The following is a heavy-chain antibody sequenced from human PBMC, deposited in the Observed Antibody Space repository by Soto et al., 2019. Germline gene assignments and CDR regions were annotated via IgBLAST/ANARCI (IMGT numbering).Heavy chain of an antibody. CDR1: GYTFTSYV. J-gene: IGHJ4*02. CDR2: ISADNHNT. CDR3: ARESRNYDALDY. D-gene: IGHD3-22*01. Sequence: ASVKVSCKTSGYTFTSYVISWVRQAPGQGLEWMGWISADNHNTNVAENFQGRVTMTTDTSTTTVFMELRNLRSDDTAVYFCARESRNYDALDYWGQGTLVTVS. V-gene: IGHV1-18*01.